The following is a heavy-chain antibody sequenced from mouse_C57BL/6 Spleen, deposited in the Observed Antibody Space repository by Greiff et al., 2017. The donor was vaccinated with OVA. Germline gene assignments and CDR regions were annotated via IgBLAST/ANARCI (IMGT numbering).Heavy chain of an antibody. CDR1: GYTFTDYN. Sequence: VQLQQSGPELVKPGASVKMSCKASGYTFTDYNMHWVKQSHGKSLEWIGYINPNNGGTSYNQKFKGKATLTVNKSSSTAYIELLSLTSEASAVYYCARPFYGNGFAYWGQGTLVTVSA. CDR2: INPNNGGT. V-gene: IGHV1-22*01. CDR3: ARPFYGNGFAY. D-gene: IGHD2-10*01. J-gene: IGHJ3*01.